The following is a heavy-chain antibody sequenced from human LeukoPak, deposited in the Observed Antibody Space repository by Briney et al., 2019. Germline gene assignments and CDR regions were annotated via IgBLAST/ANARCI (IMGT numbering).Heavy chain of an antibody. CDR1: GGSISSYY. J-gene: IGHJ6*02. D-gene: IGHD6-6*01. V-gene: IGHV4-59*01. CDR3: ARRIAARRSGYYYYGMDV. Sequence: SETLSLTCTVSGGSISSYYWSWIRQPPGKGLEGIGYIYYSGSTNYNPSLKSRVTISVDTSKNQFSLKLSSVTAADTAVYYCARRIAARRSGYYYYGMDVWGQGTTVTVSS. CDR2: IYYSGST.